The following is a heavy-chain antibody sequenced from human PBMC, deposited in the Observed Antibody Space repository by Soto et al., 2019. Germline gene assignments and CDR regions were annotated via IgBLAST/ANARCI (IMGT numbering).Heavy chain of an antibody. Sequence: QVQLVESGGGVVQPGRSLRLSCAASGFTFSSYGMHWVRQAPGKGLEGVAVIWYDGSNKYYADSVKGRFTISRDNSKNTLYRQMNSLRAEDTAVYYCARDQGKYYGSGRHYDYWGQGTLVTVSS. D-gene: IGHD3-10*01. CDR1: GFTFSSYG. J-gene: IGHJ4*02. CDR2: IWYDGSNK. CDR3: ARDQGKYYGSGRHYDY. V-gene: IGHV3-33*01.